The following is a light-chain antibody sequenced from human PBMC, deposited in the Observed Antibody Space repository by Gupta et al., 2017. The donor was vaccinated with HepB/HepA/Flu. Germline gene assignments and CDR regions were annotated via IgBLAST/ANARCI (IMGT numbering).Light chain of an antibody. CDR1: QSVSSNY. Sequence: IVLTQSPGTLSLSPGERATLSCRASQSVSSNYLAWYQQKPGQAPRLLIYGASSRATGIPDRFRGSGSGTDFTLTISRLEPEDFAVYYCQQYGSSPWTFGQGTKVEIK. CDR3: QQYGSSPWT. J-gene: IGKJ1*01. CDR2: GAS. V-gene: IGKV3-20*01.